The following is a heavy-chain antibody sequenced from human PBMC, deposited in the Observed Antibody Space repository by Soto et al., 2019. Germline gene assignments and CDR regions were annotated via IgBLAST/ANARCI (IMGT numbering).Heavy chain of an antibody. CDR1: GYRFSSFW. CDR2: IYPGDSDI. J-gene: IGHJ6*02. Sequence: PGESLKISCKISGYRFSSFWIGWVRQMPGKGLEWMGIIYPGDSDIRNSPSFQGQVTISADKSINTAYLQWSSLKASDTAVYYCARDQSDTAMVHSYYYYYGMDVWGQGTTVTVSS. CDR3: ARDQSDTAMVHSYYYYYGMDV. D-gene: IGHD5-18*01. V-gene: IGHV5-51*01.